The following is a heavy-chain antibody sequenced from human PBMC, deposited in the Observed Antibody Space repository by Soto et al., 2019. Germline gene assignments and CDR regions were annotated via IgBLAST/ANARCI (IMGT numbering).Heavy chain of an antibody. CDR2: IYSGGST. J-gene: IGHJ6*02. CDR3: ARYCSGGSCYGMDV. CDR1: GFTVSSNY. V-gene: IGHV3-53*01. D-gene: IGHD2-15*01. Sequence: PGGSLRLSCAASGFTVSSNYMSWVRQAPGKGLEWDSVIYSGGSTYYADSVKGRFTISRDNSKNTLYLQMNSLRAEDTAVYYCARYCSGGSCYGMDVWGQGTTVTVSS.